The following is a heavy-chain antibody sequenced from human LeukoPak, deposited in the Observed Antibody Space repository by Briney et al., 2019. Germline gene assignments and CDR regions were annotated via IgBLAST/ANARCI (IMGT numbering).Heavy chain of an antibody. J-gene: IGHJ4*02. CDR1: GGSFSGYY. CDR3: ATISDDLAT. Sequence: SETLSLTCAVYGGSFSGYYWSWIRQPPGKGLEWIGEINHSGSTNYNPSLKSRVTISVDTSKNQFSLKLSSVTAADTAVYYCATISDDLATWGQGTLVTVSS. CDR2: INHSGST. D-gene: IGHD1-1*01. V-gene: IGHV4-34*01.